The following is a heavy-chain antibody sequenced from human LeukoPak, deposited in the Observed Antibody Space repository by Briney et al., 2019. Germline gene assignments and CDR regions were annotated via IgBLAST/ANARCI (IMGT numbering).Heavy chain of an antibody. J-gene: IGHJ6*02. Sequence: GGSLRLSCAASGFTFSSYAMSWVRQAPGKGLEWVPSISGTGGRTDYSDSVKGQFTISRDNSKNTLYLQMNSLRAEDTAVYYCARAGWDYYYYGMDVWGQGTTVTVSS. D-gene: IGHD1-14*01. V-gene: IGHV3-23*01. CDR3: ARAGWDYYYYGMDV. CDR1: GFTFSSYA. CDR2: ISGTGGRT.